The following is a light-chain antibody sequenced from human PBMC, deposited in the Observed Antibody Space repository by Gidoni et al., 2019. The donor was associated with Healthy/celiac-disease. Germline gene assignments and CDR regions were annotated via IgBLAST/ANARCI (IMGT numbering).Light chain of an antibody. V-gene: IGKV3-11*01. CDR2: DAS. CDR3: QPRSNWPWT. J-gene: IGKJ1*01. Sequence: EIVLTQSPATLSLSPGERATLSCRASQSVSSYLAGYQQKPGQAPRLLIYDASNRATGIPARFSGSGSGTDFTLTIRSLEPEDFAVYYCQPRSNWPWTFGQGTKVEIK. CDR1: QSVSSY.